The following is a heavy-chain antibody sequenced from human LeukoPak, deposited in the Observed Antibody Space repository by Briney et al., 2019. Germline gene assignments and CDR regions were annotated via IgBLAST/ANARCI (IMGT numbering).Heavy chain of an antibody. J-gene: IGHJ6*02. Sequence: GRSLRLSCAASGFTFTTYWMHWVRHAPGQGLVWVSHINSDGSITSYADSVKGRFTISRDNAKNTLYLQMNSLRAEDTAVYYCARDAVDTANAVWGQGTTVTVSS. D-gene: IGHD5-18*01. CDR3: ARDAVDTANAV. CDR1: GFTFTTYW. CDR2: INSDGSIT. V-gene: IGHV3-74*01.